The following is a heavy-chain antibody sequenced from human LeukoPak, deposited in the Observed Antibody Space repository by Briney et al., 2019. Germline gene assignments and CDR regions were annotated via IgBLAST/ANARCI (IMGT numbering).Heavy chain of an antibody. CDR2: ISSSSSYI. D-gene: IGHD6-13*01. J-gene: IGHJ6*03. CDR3: ARDSFVAADKQGYYYYYMDV. Sequence: PGGSMRLSCAASGFTFSSYEMNWVRQAPGKGLEWVSSISSSSSYIYYADSVKGRFTISRDNAKNSLYLQMNSLRAEDTAVYYCARDSFVAADKQGYYYYYMDVWGKGTTVTVSS. CDR1: GFTFSSYE. V-gene: IGHV3-21*01.